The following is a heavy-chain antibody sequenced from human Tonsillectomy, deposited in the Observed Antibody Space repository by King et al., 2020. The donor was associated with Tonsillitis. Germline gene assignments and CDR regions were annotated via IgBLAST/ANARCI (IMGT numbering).Heavy chain of an antibody. CDR1: GYSFTSYW. J-gene: IGHJ4*02. V-gene: IGHV5-51*01. D-gene: IGHD4-17*01. Sequence: VQLVQSGAEVKKPGESLKISCKGSGYSFTSYWIGWVRQMPGKGLEWMGIIYPGDSDTRYSPSFQGQVTISADKSISTAYLQWSSLKASDTAMYYCATFLGTTVTSEIWPPVDYWGQGTLVTVSS. CDR3: ATFLGTTVTSEIWPPVDY. CDR2: IYPGDSDT.